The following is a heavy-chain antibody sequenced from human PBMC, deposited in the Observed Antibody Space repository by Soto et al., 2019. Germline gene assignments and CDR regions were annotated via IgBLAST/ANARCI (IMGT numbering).Heavy chain of an antibody. V-gene: IGHV3-23*01. CDR2: ISGSGGST. D-gene: IGHD6-13*01. Sequence: PGGSLRLSCAASGFTFSSYSMNWVRQAPGKGLEWVSAISGSGGSTYYADSVKGRFTISRDNSKNTLYLQMNSLRAEDTAVYYCAKVQQQLVLSYYYYYGMDVWGQGTTVTVSS. CDR3: AKVQQQLVLSYYYYYGMDV. CDR1: GFTFSSYS. J-gene: IGHJ6*02.